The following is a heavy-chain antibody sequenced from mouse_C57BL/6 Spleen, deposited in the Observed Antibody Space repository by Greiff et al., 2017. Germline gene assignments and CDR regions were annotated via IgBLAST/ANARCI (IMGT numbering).Heavy chain of an antibody. CDR2: IYPGDGDT. D-gene: IGHD1-1*01. Sequence: QVQLKESGPELVKPGASVKISCKASGYAFSSSWMNWVKQRPGKGLEWIGRIYPGDGDTNYNGKFKGKATLTADKSSSTAYMQLSSLTSEDSAVYFCATYGSKDYFDYWGQGTTLTVSS. CDR1: GYAFSSSW. CDR3: ATYGSKDYFDY. V-gene: IGHV1-82*01. J-gene: IGHJ2*01.